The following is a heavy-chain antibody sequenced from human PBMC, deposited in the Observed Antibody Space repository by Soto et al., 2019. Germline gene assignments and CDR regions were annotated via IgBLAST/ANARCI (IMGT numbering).Heavy chain of an antibody. Sequence: PSESLSLTCTVYGGSISSGDYYWSWIRQPPGKGLEWIGYIYYSGSTYYNPSLKSRVTISVDTSKNQFSLKLSSVTAADTAVYYCARGATSSHFDYWGQGTLVTVSS. J-gene: IGHJ4*02. D-gene: IGHD1-26*01. V-gene: IGHV4-30-4*01. CDR2: IYYSGST. CDR1: GGSISSGDYY. CDR3: ARGATSSHFDY.